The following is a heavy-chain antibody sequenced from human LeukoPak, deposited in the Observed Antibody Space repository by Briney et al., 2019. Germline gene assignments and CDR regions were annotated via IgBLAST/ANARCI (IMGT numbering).Heavy chain of an antibody. Sequence: GGSLRLSCAASGFTFSSYWMHWVRQAPGKGLVWVSRINSDGSSTSYADSVKGRFTISRDNAKNTLYLQMNSLRAEDTAVYYCARDLTWIGELSLYYFDYWGQGTLVTVSS. CDR2: INSDGSST. CDR3: ARDLTWIGELSLYYFDY. CDR1: GFTFSSYW. V-gene: IGHV3-74*01. D-gene: IGHD3-10*01. J-gene: IGHJ4*02.